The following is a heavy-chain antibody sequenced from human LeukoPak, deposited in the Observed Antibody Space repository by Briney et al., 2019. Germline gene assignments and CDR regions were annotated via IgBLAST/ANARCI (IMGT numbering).Heavy chain of an antibody. CDR2: VHITGSA. V-gene: IGHV4-4*07. D-gene: IGHD3-16*01. J-gene: IGHJ6*02. CDR1: GGSLSGYY. Sequence: PSEPLSLTCTVSGGSLSGYYWSWIRQPAGKGLEWVGRVHITGSASHNPSLKSRVTMSVDTSRNQFSLKLSSVTAADTAVYYCARLPVSYYYYGMDVWGQGTTVTVSS. CDR3: ARLPVSYYYYGMDV.